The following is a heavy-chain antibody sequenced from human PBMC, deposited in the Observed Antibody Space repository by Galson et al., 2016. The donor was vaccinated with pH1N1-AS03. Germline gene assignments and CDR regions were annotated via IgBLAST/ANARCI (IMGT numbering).Heavy chain of an antibody. Sequence: SLSLSCAASGFSFSTYAMTWVRQAPGKGLEWVSGISGSGGTTYYAESVKGRSAISRDNSKNTLYMLMNSLRAEDTAVYYCAKGDDFWSGYSPNYHYCMDVWGKGTTVTVSS. V-gene: IGHV3-23*01. J-gene: IGHJ6*03. CDR3: AKGDDFWSGYSPNYHYCMDV. D-gene: IGHD3-3*01. CDR1: GFSFSTYA. CDR2: ISGSGGTT.